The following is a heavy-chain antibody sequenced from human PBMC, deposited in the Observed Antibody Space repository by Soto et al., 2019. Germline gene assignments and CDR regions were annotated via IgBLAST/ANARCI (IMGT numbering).Heavy chain of an antibody. J-gene: IGHJ5*02. V-gene: IGHV1-18*01. CDR2: INAYNGNT. CDR3: ASVLPPFDP. Sequence: QVQLVQSGAEVKKPGASVKVSCKASGYTFTSYGISWVRQAPGQGLEWMGWINAYNGNTNYAQKLQGRVTMTTDTSTSTAYMDLRRLISDDSAGYYCASVLPPFDPWGQGTLVTVSS. CDR1: GYTFTSYG.